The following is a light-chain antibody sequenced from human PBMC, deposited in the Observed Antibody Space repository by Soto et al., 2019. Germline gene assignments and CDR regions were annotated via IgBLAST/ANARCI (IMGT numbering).Light chain of an antibody. CDR1: SSNIGSNY. Sequence: QSVLTQPPSASGTPGQRVTISCSGTSSNIGSNYVFWYRQLPGTAPKLLIHRNNQWPSGVPDRFSGSKSGTAASLAISGLRSEDEADYYCASWDDSLSGVVFGGGTKLTVL. J-gene: IGLJ2*01. CDR3: ASWDDSLSGVV. CDR2: RNN. V-gene: IGLV1-47*01.